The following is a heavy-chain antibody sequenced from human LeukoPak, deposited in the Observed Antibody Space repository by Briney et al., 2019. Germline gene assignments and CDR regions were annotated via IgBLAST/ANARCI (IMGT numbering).Heavy chain of an antibody. CDR3: AKQLDSGNYYPTGDDY. J-gene: IGHJ4*02. CDR1: GFTLSSYA. V-gene: IGHV3-23*01. D-gene: IGHD3-10*01. CDR2: ISGSGADT. Sequence: GGSLRLSCAASGFTLSSYATTWVRQAPGRGLEWVSAISGSGADTYYADSVKGRFTISRDTSKNTVYLQMNSLRDEDTAVYYCAKQLDSGNYYPTGDDYWGQGTLVTVSS.